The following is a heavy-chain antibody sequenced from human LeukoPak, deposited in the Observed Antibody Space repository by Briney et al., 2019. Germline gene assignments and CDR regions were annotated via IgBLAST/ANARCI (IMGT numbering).Heavy chain of an antibody. V-gene: IGHV1-46*01. CDR3: ARDTFTHSCGYPYTHYYYYMDV. CDR2: INPSGGST. D-gene: IGHD3-16*01. Sequence: ASVRVSCKASGYTFTSYYMHWVRQAPGQGLEWMGLINPSGGSTSYAQKFQGRVTMTRDTSTSTVYMELSSLKSEDTAVYYCARDTFTHSCGYPYTHYYYYMDVWGKGTTVTVSS. CDR1: GYTFTSYY. J-gene: IGHJ6*03.